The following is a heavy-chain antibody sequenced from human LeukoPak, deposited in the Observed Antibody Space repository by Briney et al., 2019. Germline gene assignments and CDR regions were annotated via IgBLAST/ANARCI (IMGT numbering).Heavy chain of an antibody. Sequence: PGGSLRLSCAASGFTFSSYAINWVRQAPGKGLEWVSTISGSGGNTYYADFVKGRFTISRDNSKNTLFLHMNSLRAEDTALYYCAKDRGIAPELYYFDYWGQGTLVTVSS. D-gene: IGHD6-13*01. CDR2: ISGSGGNT. CDR1: GFTFSSYA. V-gene: IGHV3-23*01. CDR3: AKDRGIAPELYYFDY. J-gene: IGHJ4*02.